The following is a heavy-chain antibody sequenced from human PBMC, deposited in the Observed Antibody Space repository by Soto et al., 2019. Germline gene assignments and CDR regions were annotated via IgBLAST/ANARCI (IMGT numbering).Heavy chain of an antibody. CDR2: IKEDGSEK. CDR3: VRGGSHSFDY. D-gene: IGHD1-26*01. J-gene: IGHJ4*02. Sequence: EVQLVESGGGLVQPEGSLRLSCAASGFIFSNFWMSWVRQAPGKGLEWVANIKEDGSEKYHVDSVKGRFTISRDNVKNLMYLQMDSLRAEDTAVYKCVRGGSHSFDYCGQGTLVTVSS. CDR1: GFIFSNFW. V-gene: IGHV3-7*05.